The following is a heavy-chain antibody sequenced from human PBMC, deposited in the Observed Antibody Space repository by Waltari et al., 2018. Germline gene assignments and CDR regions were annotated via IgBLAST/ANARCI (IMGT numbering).Heavy chain of an antibody. J-gene: IGHJ1*01. D-gene: IGHD3-10*01. Sequence: LVESGGDLVQPGGSLRLPCAASGFDLRSSWMSWVRQAPGKGLEWVANINYDGSLPYYEDSVGGRLTISRDNAKNSLYLEMNNVRVDDTAVYYCARGSAYYIRFWDLWGQGTLVTVAS. CDR1: GFDLRSSW. CDR3: ARGSAYYIRFWDL. V-gene: IGHV3-7*03. CDR2: INYDGSLP.